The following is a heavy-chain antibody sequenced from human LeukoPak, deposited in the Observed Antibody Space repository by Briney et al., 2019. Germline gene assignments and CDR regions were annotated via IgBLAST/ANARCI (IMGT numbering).Heavy chain of an antibody. D-gene: IGHD2-8*01. CDR2: ISATGGDT. J-gene: IGHJ5*02. CDR3: AKDVRRCNGACT. V-gene: IGHV3-23*01. Sequence: PGGSLRLSCAASGFTVSSNYMNWVRQAPGKGLEWVSGISATGGDTYYADSVKGRFTISRDNSRNTVSLQMNSLRVDDTATYYCAKDVRRCNGACTWGQGTLVTVSS. CDR1: GFTVSSNY.